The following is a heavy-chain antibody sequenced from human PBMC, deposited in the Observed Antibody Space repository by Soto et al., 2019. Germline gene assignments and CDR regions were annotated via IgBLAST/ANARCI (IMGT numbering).Heavy chain of an antibody. CDR2: INPNSGGT. Sequence: ASVKVSCKASGYTFTGYYMHWVRQAPGQGLEWMGWINPNSGGTNYAQKFQGWVTMTRDTSISTAYMELSRLRSDDTAVYYCAREVVAVIGYYSGMDVGGQGTNVTVSS. J-gene: IGHJ6*02. CDR1: GYTFTGYY. D-gene: IGHD2-15*01. CDR3: AREVVAVIGYYSGMDV. V-gene: IGHV1-2*04.